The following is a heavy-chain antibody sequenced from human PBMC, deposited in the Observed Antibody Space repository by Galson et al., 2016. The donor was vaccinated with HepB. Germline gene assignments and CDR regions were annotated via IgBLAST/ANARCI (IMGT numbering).Heavy chain of an antibody. J-gene: IGHJ4*02. CDR3: ASGSGYNNGYYEGYYFDY. Sequence: TLSLTCAVSGDSISSGSHYWSWIRQSAGKGLEWVGRIYNRGPTGTNFNPSLKSRVTISLDMAQNQFSLKMTSVTAADTAVYSCASGSGYNNGYYEGYYFDYWGLGTEVIVSA. V-gene: IGHV4-61*02. CDR1: GDSISSGSHY. D-gene: IGHD3-3*01. CDR2: IYNRGPTGT.